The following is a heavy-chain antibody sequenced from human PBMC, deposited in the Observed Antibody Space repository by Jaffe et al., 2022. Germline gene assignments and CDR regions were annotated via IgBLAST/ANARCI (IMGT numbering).Heavy chain of an antibody. CDR3: VRKEAPNYDILTGYPSPNAFDI. CDR2: IYPGDSDT. D-gene: IGHD3-9*01. CDR1: GYSFTSYW. J-gene: IGHJ3*02. Sequence: EVQLVQSGAEVKKPGESLKISCKGSGYSFTSYWIGWVRQMPGKGLEWMGIIYPGDSDTRYSPSFQGQVTISADKSISTAYLQWSSLKASDTAMYYCVRKEAPNYDILTGYPSPNAFDIWGQGTMVTVSS. V-gene: IGHV5-51*03.